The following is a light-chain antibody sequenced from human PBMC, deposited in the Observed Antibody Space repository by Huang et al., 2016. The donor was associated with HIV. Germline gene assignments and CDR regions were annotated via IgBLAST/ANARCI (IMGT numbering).Light chain of an antibody. J-gene: IGKJ5*01. CDR3: QQFYSTPIT. Sequence: DIVMTQSPDSLAVSLGERATINCKSSQSLLYRSNNKNYLALYQQKQGQPPKLRIYWAATRESGVPDRFSGSGSGTDFTLTSSSLQAEDVAVYHCQQFYSTPITFGQGTRLEIK. CDR1: QSLLYRSNNKNY. V-gene: IGKV4-1*01. CDR2: WAA.